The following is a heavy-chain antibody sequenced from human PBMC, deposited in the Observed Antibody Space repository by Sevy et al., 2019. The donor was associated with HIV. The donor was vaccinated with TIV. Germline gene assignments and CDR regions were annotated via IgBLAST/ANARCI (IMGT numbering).Heavy chain of an antibody. J-gene: IGHJ4*02. CDR2: IWFDGSNI. Sequence: GGSLRLSCVASGFTFGSYGMLWVRQAPGKGLEWVADIWFDGSNIHYADSVRGRFTISRDNSKNTLSLHMSSLRVEDTAVYYCARERTYLFDYCGKGTLVTVSS. CDR1: GFTFGSYG. V-gene: IGHV3-33*01. CDR3: ARERTYLFDY.